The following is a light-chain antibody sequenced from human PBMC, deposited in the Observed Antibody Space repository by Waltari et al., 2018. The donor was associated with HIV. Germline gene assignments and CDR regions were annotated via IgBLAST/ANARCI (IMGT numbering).Light chain of an antibody. J-gene: IGKJ3*01. V-gene: IGKV3-20*01. CDR3: QQYGTTPPT. CDR2: GAS. CDR1: QSVSSSY. Sequence: EMVVTQSPGTLSLSPGGRATLSCRASQSVSSSYLAWYQQKPGQAPRLLIYGASSRAIGIPERFSGSGSGTDFTLTINRLEPEDFAVYYCQQYGTTPPTFGPGTKVDIK.